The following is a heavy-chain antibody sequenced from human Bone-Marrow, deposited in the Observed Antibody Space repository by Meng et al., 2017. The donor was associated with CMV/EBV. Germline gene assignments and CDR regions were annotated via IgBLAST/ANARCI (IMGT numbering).Heavy chain of an antibody. V-gene: IGHV1-46*01. CDR2: INPSGGST. CDR1: GYTFTSYY. CDR3: ARGSYREWYSELLPYYYYYYGMDV. J-gene: IGHJ6*02. D-gene: IGHD2-15*01. Sequence: ASVKVSCKASGYTFTSYYMHWVRQAPGQGLEWMGIINPSGGSTSYAQKFQGRVTMTRDTSTSTVYMELSSLRSEDTAVYYCARGSYREWYSELLPYYYYYYGMDVWGQGPTVTVSS.